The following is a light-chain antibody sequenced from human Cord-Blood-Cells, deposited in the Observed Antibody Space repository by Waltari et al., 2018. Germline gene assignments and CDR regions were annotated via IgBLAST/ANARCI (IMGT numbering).Light chain of an antibody. CDR3: SSYTSSSTWV. Sequence: QSALTQPASVSGSPVQSITISCTGTSSDVGGYNYVSWYQQHPGKAPKLMIYDVSNRPSGVSTLFSGSKSGNAASLTISGLQAEDEADYYCSSYTSSSTWVVGAGTKLTVL. CDR1: SSDVGGYNY. CDR2: DVS. J-gene: IGLJ3*02. V-gene: IGLV2-14*03.